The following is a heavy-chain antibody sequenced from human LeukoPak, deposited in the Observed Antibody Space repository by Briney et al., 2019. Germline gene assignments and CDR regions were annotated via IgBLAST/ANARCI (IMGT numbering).Heavy chain of an antibody. J-gene: IGHJ3*01. CDR2: IYSGGST. D-gene: IGHD4-17*01. CDR3: ARDQAVTTPDAFDV. V-gene: IGHV3-66*01. CDR1: GFSVTNYY. Sequence: GGSQRLSCAASGFSVTNYYISWVRQAPGKGLEWVSVIYSGGSTYYADSVKGRFTISRDNSKNTLYLQMNSLRAEDTAVYYCARDQAVTTPDAFDVWGQGTMVTVSS.